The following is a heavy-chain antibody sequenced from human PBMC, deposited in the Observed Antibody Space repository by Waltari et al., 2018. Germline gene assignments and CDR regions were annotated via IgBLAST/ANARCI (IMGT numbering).Heavy chain of an antibody. Sequence: EVQLVQSGAEVKKPGESLKISCKGSGYSFTSYWIGWVRQMPGKGLEWMGIIYPGDSDTSYSPSFQGQVTISADKSISTAYLQWSSLKASDTAMYYCAREIAVAGVVRAFDIWGQGTMVTVSS. V-gene: IGHV5-51*01. CDR3: AREIAVAGVVRAFDI. J-gene: IGHJ3*02. D-gene: IGHD6-19*01. CDR2: IYPGDSDT. CDR1: GYSFTSYW.